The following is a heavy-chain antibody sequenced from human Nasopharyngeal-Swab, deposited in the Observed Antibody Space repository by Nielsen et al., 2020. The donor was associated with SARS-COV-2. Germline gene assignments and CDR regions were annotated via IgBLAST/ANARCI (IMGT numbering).Heavy chain of an antibody. CDR2: IGDKDHNYAT. V-gene: IGHV3-73*01. J-gene: IGHJ4*02. CDR1: GFIFSASA. Sequence: GESLKISCAASGFIFSASAIHWVRQASGKGLEWVGRIGDKDHNYATTYVASVQGRFTISRDDSKNTAFLQMDSLKTEDTALYYCTTDFYFDYWGQGHLVTVSS. CDR3: TTDFYFDY.